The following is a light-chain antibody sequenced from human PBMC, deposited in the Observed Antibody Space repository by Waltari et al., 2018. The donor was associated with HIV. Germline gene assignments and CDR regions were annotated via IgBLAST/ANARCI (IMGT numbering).Light chain of an antibody. CDR2: QDN. J-gene: IGLJ2*01. CDR1: KLGDKY. V-gene: IGLV3-1*01. CDR3: QAWDSSTVL. Sequence: SYELTQPPSVSVSPGRTASITCPGDKLGDKYACWYQQRPGQSPVLVLYQDNKRPLGIPERFSGSKSGNTATLTISGTQAMDEADYFCQAWDSSTVLFGGGTKVTVL.